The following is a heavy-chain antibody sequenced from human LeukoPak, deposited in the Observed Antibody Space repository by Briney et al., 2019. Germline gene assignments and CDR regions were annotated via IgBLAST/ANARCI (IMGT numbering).Heavy chain of an antibody. CDR2: INQDGSEK. CDR1: GFTFSSYG. J-gene: IGHJ4*02. V-gene: IGHV3-7*01. CDR3: ARLYCSGSSCYPFDY. Sequence: GGSLRLSCAASGFTFSSYGMHWVRQAPGKGLEWVANINQDGSEKYYVDSVKGRFTISRDNAKNSLFLQMNSLRAEDTAVYYCARLYCSGSSCYPFDYWGQGTLVTVSS. D-gene: IGHD2-15*01.